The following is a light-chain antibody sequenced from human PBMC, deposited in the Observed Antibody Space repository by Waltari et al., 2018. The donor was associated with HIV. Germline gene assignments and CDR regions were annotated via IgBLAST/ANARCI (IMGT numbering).Light chain of an antibody. CDR1: SSDVGGYTF. Sequence: QSALTQPRSVSGSPGQSVTISCTGTSSDVGGYTFVSWYQHHPGNAPKLVISDVTKRPSGVPDRFSGSKSGNTASLTISGLQAEDEADYYCCSYSGSGTLYVFGTGTEVTVL. CDR2: DVT. V-gene: IGLV2-11*01. CDR3: CSYSGSGTLYV. J-gene: IGLJ1*01.